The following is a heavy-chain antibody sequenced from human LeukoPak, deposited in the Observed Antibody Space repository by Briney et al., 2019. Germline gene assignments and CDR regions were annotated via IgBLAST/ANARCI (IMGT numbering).Heavy chain of an antibody. Sequence: PGGSLRLSCAASRFTFSNYYMAWVRQAPGKGLEWVANIKQDGSEKYYGGSVKGRFTISRDNAKNSLYLQLNSLRVEDTAVYFCAGGYGFLIESWGQGTLVTVSS. CDR3: AGGYGFLIES. CDR2: IKQDGSEK. D-gene: IGHD3-3*01. J-gene: IGHJ4*02. CDR1: RFTFSNYY. V-gene: IGHV3-7*04.